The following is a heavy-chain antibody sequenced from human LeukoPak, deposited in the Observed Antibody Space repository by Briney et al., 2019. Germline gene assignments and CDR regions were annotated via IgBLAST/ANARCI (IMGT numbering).Heavy chain of an antibody. J-gene: IGHJ4*02. CDR3: AKTGWQQLVPDYFDY. CDR1: GFTFSSYA. D-gene: IGHD6-13*01. V-gene: IGHV3-23*01. CDR2: ISGSGGST. Sequence: GGSLRLSCAVSGFTFSSYAMSWVRQAPGKGLEWVSAISGSGGSTYYADSVKGRFTISRDNSKNTLYLQMNSLRAEDTAVYYCAKTGWQQLVPDYFDYWGQGTLVTVSS.